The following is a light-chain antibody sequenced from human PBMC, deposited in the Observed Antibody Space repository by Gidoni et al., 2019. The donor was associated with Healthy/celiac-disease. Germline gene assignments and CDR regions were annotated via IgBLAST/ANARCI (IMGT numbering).Light chain of an antibody. J-gene: IGKJ5*01. CDR1: QSVSSY. Sequence: EIVLTQSPATLSLPPGERATLSCRASQSVSSYLAWYQQKPGQAPRLPIYDASNRAPGIPARFSGSGSGTDFTLTISSLEPEDFAVYYCQQRSKWPPTFGQGTRLEIK. CDR3: QQRSKWPPT. CDR2: DAS. V-gene: IGKV3-11*01.